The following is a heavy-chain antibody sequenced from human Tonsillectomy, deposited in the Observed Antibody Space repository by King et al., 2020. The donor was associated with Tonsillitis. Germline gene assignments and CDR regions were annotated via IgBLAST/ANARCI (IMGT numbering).Heavy chain of an antibody. J-gene: IGHJ6*03. V-gene: IGHV3-33*08. CDR1: GFTFRSYG. Sequence: QVQLVESGGGVVQPGRSLRLSCAASGFTFRSYGMHWVRQAPGKGLEWVAVIWYNGSNKYYADSVKGRFTISRDNSKNTLYLQMNSLRAEDTAVYYCARDGPNYYYMDVWGTGTTVTVSS. CDR3: ARDGPNYYYMDV. CDR2: IWYNGSNK.